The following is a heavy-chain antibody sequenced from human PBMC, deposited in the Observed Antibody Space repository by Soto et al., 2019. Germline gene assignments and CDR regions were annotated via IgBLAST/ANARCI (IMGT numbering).Heavy chain of an antibody. Sequence: GGSLRLSCAASGFILSTYWMTWVRQAPGKGLEWVANIDQDGSEKYYVDSVKGRFIISRDNAKNTVYLQMNSLRAEDTALYYCGRDQDTYGQAVFDSWGQGTLVPVSS. V-gene: IGHV3-7*01. D-gene: IGHD2-15*01. J-gene: IGHJ4*02. CDR1: GFILSTYW. CDR2: IDQDGSEK. CDR3: GRDQDTYGQAVFDS.